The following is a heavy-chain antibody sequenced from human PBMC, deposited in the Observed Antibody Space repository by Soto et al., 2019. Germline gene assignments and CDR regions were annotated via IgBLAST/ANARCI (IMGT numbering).Heavy chain of an antibody. CDR2: ISGSGGSA. Sequence: GGSLRLSCAASGFAFSSYAMSWVRQAPGKGLEWVSAISGSGGSAYYAYSVKGRFTISRDNSKNTLYLQMNSLGAEATAVYYCASSSGYDFVLSFDYWGQGPLVTVSS. J-gene: IGHJ4*02. V-gene: IGHV3-23*01. D-gene: IGHD5-12*01. CDR1: GFAFSSYA. CDR3: ASSSGYDFVLSFDY.